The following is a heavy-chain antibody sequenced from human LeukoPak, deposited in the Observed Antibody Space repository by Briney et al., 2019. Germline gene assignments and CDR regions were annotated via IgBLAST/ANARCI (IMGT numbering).Heavy chain of an antibody. D-gene: IGHD6-13*01. J-gene: IGHJ4*02. CDR1: GFTFSSYA. CDR2: IKSDGSST. Sequence: GGSLRLSCAASGFTFSSYAMNWVRQAPGKGPVWVSRIKSDGSSTRFADSVQGRSTISRDNGKNTLYLQMNSLRAEDTAVYYCARGGDSSNWYPGYFDYWGQGALVTVSS. V-gene: IGHV3-74*01. CDR3: ARGGDSSNWYPGYFDY.